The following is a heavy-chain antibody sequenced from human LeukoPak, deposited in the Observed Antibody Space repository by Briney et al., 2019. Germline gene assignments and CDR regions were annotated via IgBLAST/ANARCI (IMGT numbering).Heavy chain of an antibody. CDR2: INHSGGT. J-gene: IGHJ6*03. CDR1: GGSFSGYY. CDR3: ARVKDPGGYYYYYYMDV. D-gene: IGHD3-16*01. Sequence: SETLSLTCAVYGGSFSGYYWSWIRQPPGKGLEWIGEINHSGGTKYNPSLKSRVTISVDTSKNQFSLKLSSVTAADTAMYYCARVKDPGGYYYYYYMDVWGKGTTVTVSS. V-gene: IGHV4-34*01.